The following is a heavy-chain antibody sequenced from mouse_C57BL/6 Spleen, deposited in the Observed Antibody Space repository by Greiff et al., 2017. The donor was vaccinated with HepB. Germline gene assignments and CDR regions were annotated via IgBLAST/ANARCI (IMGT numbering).Heavy chain of an antibody. Sequence: EVQLQESGPGLVKPSQSLSLTCSVTGYSITSGYYWNWIRQFPGNKLEWMGYISYDGSNNYNPSLKNRISITRDTSKNQFFLKLNSVTTEDTATYYCARWITTAHFDYWGQGTTLTVSS. V-gene: IGHV3-6*01. CDR2: ISYDGSN. CDR1: GYSITSGYY. D-gene: IGHD1-2*01. J-gene: IGHJ2*01. CDR3: ARWITTAHFDY.